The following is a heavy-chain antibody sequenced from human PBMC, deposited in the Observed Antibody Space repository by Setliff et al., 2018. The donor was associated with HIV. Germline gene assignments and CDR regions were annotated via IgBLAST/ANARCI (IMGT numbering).Heavy chain of an antibody. CDR1: GDSISSHY. Sequence: ASETLSLTCTVSGDSISSHYGSWIRQPPGKGLEWIGSIFYSGSTNYNPSLKSRVTLSMDTSKNQFFLKLSSVTAADTGVYYCARGIFLDYWGQGMLVTVSS. CDR2: IFYSGST. J-gene: IGHJ4*02. CDR3: ARGIFLDY. V-gene: IGHV4-59*11.